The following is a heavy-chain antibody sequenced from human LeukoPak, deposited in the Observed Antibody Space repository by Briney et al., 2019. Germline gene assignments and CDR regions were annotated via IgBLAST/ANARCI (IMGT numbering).Heavy chain of an antibody. CDR1: GYTFTGYY. D-gene: IGHD3-10*01. V-gene: IGHV1-2*04. J-gene: IGHJ5*02. CDR2: INPNSGGT. CDR3: ARGRGSGIYYTRPGVCLDP. Sequence: ASVKVSCKASGYTFTGYYMHWVRQAPGQGLEWMGWINPNSGGTNYAQKFQGWVTMTRDTSISTAYMELSRLRSDDTAVYYCARGRGSGIYYTRPGVCLDPWGQGTLVTVS.